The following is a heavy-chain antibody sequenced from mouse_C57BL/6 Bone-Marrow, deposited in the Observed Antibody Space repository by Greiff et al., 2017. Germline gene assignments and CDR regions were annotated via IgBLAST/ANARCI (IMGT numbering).Heavy chain of an antibody. CDR3: AILPAEFDY. CDR2: IYPRSGNT. J-gene: IGHJ2*01. CDR1: GYTFTSYG. V-gene: IGHV1-81*01. Sequence: QVQLQQSGAELARPGASVKLSCTASGYTFTSYGISWVKQRTGQGLEWIGEIYPRSGNTYYTAKFKGKATLTADKSSSTAYMELRSLTSEDSAVYFCAILPAEFDYWGQGTTLTVSS.